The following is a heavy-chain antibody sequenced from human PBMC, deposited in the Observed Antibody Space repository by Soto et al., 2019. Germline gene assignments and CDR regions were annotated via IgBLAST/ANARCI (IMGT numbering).Heavy chain of an antibody. J-gene: IGHJ4*02. CDR3: ADDSSGYYPTDY. V-gene: IGHV3-30-3*01. CDR2: ISYDGSNK. CDR1: GFTFSSYA. Sequence: QVQLVESGGGVVQPGRSLRLSCAASGFTFSSYAMHWFRQAPGKVLEWVAVISYDGSNKYYADSVKGRFTISRDNSKNTLYLQMNSLRAEDTAVYYWADDSSGYYPTDYWGQGTLVTVSS. D-gene: IGHD3-22*01.